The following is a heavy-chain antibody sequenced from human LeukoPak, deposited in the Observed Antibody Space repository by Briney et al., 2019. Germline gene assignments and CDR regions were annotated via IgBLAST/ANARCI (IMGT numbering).Heavy chain of an antibody. Sequence: GGSLRLSCAASGFTVSSNYMSWVRQAPGKGLEWVPVIYSGGSTYYADSVKGRFTISRDNSKNTLYLQMNSLRAEDTAVYYCARSRYCSSTSCYFEVGYFDYWGQGTLVTVSS. J-gene: IGHJ4*02. CDR3: ARSRYCSSTSCYFEVGYFDY. CDR1: GFTVSSNY. V-gene: IGHV3-53*01. D-gene: IGHD2-2*01. CDR2: IYSGGST.